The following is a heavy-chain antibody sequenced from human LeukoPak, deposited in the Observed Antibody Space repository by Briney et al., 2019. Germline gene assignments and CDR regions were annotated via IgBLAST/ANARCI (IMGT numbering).Heavy chain of an antibody. Sequence: SETLSLTCNVSGDSISSSSYYWGWIRQPPGKGLEWIGSIYYSGSTYYNPSLKSRVTISVGTSKNQFSLKLSSVTAADTAMYYCARWGYDNSGHYAFDIWGQGTMVIVSS. J-gene: IGHJ3*02. CDR2: IYYSGST. D-gene: IGHD3-22*01. V-gene: IGHV4-39*07. CDR3: ARWGYDNSGHYAFDI. CDR1: GDSISSSSYY.